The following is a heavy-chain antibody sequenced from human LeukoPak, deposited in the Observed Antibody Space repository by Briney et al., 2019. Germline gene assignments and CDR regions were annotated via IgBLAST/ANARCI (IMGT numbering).Heavy chain of an antibody. J-gene: IGHJ4*02. D-gene: IGHD7-27*01. CDR1: GFTFSSYS. CDR3: ARTGAEGYYFDY. CDR2: ISSSSSYI. Sequence: GGSLRLSCAASGFTFSSYSMNWVRQAPGKGLEWVSSISSSSSYIYYADSVKGRFTISRDNAKNSLYLQMNGLRAEDTAVYYCARTGAEGYYFDYWGQGTLVTVSS. V-gene: IGHV3-21*01.